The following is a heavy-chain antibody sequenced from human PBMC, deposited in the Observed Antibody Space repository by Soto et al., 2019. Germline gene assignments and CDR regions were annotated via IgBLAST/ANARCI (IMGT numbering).Heavy chain of an antibody. V-gene: IGHV3-48*02. CDR2: ISSSSSTI. CDR1: GFTFSSYS. Sequence: GGSLRLSCAASGFTFSSYSMNWVRQAPGKGLEWVSYISSSSSTIYYADSVKGRFTISRDNAKNSQYLQMNSLRDEDTAVYYCARAAGPMSFDYWGQGTLVTVSS. CDR3: ARAAGPMSFDY. J-gene: IGHJ4*02.